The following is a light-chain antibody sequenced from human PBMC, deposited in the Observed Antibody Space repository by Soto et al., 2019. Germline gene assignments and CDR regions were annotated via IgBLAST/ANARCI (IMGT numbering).Light chain of an antibody. CDR3: QSYDSRLSAVV. CDR2: ADT. J-gene: IGLJ2*01. V-gene: IGLV1-40*01. Sequence: QSVLTQPPSVSGAPGQRVTISCTGSSSNIGTGYLVHWYQQIPGTAPKLLIYADTNRPSGVPDRFSGSKSGTSASLAITGLQAEDGTDYYCQSYDSRLSAVVFGGGTKLTVL. CDR1: SSNIGTGYL.